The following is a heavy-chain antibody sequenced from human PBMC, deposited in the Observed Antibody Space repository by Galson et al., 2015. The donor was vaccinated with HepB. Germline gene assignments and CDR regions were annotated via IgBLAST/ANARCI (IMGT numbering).Heavy chain of an antibody. CDR1: GYSSTTYW. D-gene: IGHD2-2*01. CDR2: NYPSDTDT. Sequence: QSGAEVKKLGEPLKISCKGYGYSSTTYWIDWVRQMPGEGLEWMGINYPSDTDTRYSPSFQGQVTMSADKSITNAYLQWNSRTASYTAMYYCASSRRYSSRTYGVAAFDIWDQGTMVTVSS. V-gene: IGHV5-51*01. J-gene: IGHJ3*02. CDR3: ASSRRYSSRTYGVAAFDI.